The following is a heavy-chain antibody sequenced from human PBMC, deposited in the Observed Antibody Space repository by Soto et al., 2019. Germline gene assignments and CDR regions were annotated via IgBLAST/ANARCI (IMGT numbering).Heavy chain of an antibody. V-gene: IGHV3-30*18. D-gene: IGHD1-26*01. CDR3: AKPYSGSPPKNFDY. CDR1: GFSSSIYG. J-gene: IGHJ4*02. CDR2: ISYDGSNK. Sequence: LRLSCAASGFSSSIYGMYWVRQAPGKGLEWVAAISYDGSNKYYADSVKGRFTISRDNSKNTMFLQMNSLRAEDTAVYYCAKPYSGSPPKNFDYWGQGTLVTVSS.